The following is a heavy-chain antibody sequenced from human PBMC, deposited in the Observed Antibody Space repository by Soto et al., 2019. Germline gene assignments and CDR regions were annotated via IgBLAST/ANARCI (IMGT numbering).Heavy chain of an antibody. D-gene: IGHD1-26*01. Sequence: QVQLVQYGAEEKKTGSSVKVSCQASGGTFSSSAISWLLQAPGQVHEWSGGIIPIFGTANYAQKFQGRVKLTADESTSTAYMELSSMRSEYTSVYYCAREVGATLNGFDTWGQGTLVPGSS. CDR3: AREVGATLNGFDT. J-gene: IGHJ5*02. V-gene: IGHV1-69*01. CDR1: GGTFSSSA. CDR2: IIPIFGTA.